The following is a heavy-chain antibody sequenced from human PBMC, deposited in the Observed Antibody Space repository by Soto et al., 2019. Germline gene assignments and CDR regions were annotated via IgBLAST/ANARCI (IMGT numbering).Heavy chain of an antibody. CDR1: GGSISSSSYY. CDR3: AAWITMTLLWIY. CDR2: IYYSGST. V-gene: IGHV4-39*01. Sequence: PSETLSLTCTVSGGSISSSSYYWGWIRQPPGKGLEWIGSIYYSGSTYYNPSLKSRVTISVDTSKNQFSLKLSSVTAADTAVYYCAAWITMTLLWIYWGQGTLVSVSS. J-gene: IGHJ4*02. D-gene: IGHD3-22*01.